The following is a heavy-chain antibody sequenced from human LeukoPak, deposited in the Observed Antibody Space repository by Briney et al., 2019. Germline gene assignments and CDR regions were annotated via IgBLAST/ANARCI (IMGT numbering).Heavy chain of an antibody. CDR1: GGSVSSTNW. D-gene: IGHD6-25*01. Sequence: SETLSPTCGVSGGSVSSTNWWTWIRQPPGKGLEWIGEVHLDGRTNFNPSLKSRLTMSVDLSENHVSLKLTSVTAPDTAVYYCAREGGFYRPLDYSGQGTLVTVSS. CDR3: AREGGFYRPLDY. J-gene: IGHJ4*02. CDR2: VHLDGRT. V-gene: IGHV4-4*02.